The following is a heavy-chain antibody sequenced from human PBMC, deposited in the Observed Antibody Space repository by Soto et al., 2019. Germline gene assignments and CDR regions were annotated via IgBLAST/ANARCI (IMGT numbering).Heavy chain of an antibody. CDR2: IYYSGST. CDR3: ARDDNDYPLNY. CDR1: GGSISSYY. Sequence: PSETLSLTCTVSGGSISSYYWSWIRQPPGKGLEWIGYIYYSGSTNYNPSLKSRVTISVDTSKNQFSLKLSSVTAADTAVYYCARDDNDYPLNYWGQGTLVTVSS. J-gene: IGHJ4*02. V-gene: IGHV4-59*01. D-gene: IGHD4-17*01.